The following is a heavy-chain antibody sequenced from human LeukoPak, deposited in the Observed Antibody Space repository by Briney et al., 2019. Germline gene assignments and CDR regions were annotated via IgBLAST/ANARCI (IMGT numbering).Heavy chain of an antibody. V-gene: IGHV1-18*01. CDR3: ASMTAGPHYYYYGMDV. D-gene: IGHD6-13*01. CDR2: ISAYNGNT. Sequence: ASGKVSCKASGYTFTSYGISWVRQAPGQGLEWMGWISAYNGNTNYAQKLQGRVTMTTDTSTSTAYMELRSLRSDDTAVYYCASMTAGPHYYYYGMDVWGQGTTVTVSS. J-gene: IGHJ6*02. CDR1: GYTFTSYG.